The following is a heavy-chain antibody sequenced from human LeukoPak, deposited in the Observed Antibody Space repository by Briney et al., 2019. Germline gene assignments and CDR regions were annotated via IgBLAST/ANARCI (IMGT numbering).Heavy chain of an antibody. CDR2: IYCTGAT. CDR1: SGSINSYY. D-gene: IGHD1-26*01. Sequence: SETLSLTCTVSSGSINSYYWGWVRQPPGKGLEWTGRIYCTGATQYNPSLKSRVTMSIDTSTNQFSLNLRSMTAADTPVYYCGRQGYTASYYFLDFWSQGTLVAVS. CDR3: GRQGYTASYYFLDF. J-gene: IGHJ4*02. V-gene: IGHV4-4*07.